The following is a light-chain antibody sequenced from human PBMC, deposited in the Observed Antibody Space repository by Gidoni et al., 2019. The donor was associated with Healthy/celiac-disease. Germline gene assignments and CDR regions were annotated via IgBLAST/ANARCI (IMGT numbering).Light chain of an antibody. CDR2: DAS. CDR3: QQRSNWHLT. J-gene: IGKJ4*01. Sequence: ELVLTQSPATLSLSPGERATLSCRASQSVSSYLAWYQQKPGQAPRLLIYDASNRATGIPARFSGSGSGTDFTLTISSLEPEDFAVYYCQQRSNWHLTFGGGTKVKIK. V-gene: IGKV3-11*01. CDR1: QSVSSY.